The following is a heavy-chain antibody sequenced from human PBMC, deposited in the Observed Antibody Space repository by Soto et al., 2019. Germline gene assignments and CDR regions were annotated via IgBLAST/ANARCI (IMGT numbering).Heavy chain of an antibody. Sequence: GASGKVPCKASGYTFTRYYMHLVGQAPGQGLEGMGWINPNSGGTNHAQEFQGWVTMTRETSISTAYMGLSRLRSDDTAVYYCASIQHYDFWSGYSTDYYGMDVWGQGTTVTVSS. V-gene: IGHV1-2*04. D-gene: IGHD3-3*01. J-gene: IGHJ6*02. CDR2: INPNSGGT. CDR1: GYTFTRYY. CDR3: ASIQHYDFWSGYSTDYYGMDV.